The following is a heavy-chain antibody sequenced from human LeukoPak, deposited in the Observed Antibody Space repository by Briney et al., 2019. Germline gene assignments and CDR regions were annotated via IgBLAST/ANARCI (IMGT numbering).Heavy chain of an antibody. V-gene: IGHV3-48*03. CDR3: ARDSYDSSGYYSFDH. D-gene: IGHD3-22*01. CDR1: GFTFRSYE. CDR2: IDRSAGSV. J-gene: IGHJ4*02. Sequence: PGGSLRLSCAASGFTFRSYEMNWVRQAPGKGLEWVSYIDRSAGSVYYAGSVKGRFTISRDNAKNSLYLEMSSLRAEDTALYYCARDSYDSSGYYSFDHWGQGPLLPVSS.